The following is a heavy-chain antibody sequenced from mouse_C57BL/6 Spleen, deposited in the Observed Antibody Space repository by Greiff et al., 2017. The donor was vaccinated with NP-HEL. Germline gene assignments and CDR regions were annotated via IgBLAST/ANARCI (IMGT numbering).Heavy chain of an antibody. CDR2: ISYDGSN. CDR3: ARDGPGSSYWYFDV. Sequence: ESGPGLVKPSQSLSLTCSATGYSITSGYYWNWIRQFPGNKLEWMGYISYDGSNNYNPSLKNRISITRDTSKNQFFLKLNSVTTEDTATYYCARDGPGSSYWYFDVWGTGTTVTVSS. CDR1: GYSITSGYY. J-gene: IGHJ1*03. V-gene: IGHV3-6*01. D-gene: IGHD1-1*01.